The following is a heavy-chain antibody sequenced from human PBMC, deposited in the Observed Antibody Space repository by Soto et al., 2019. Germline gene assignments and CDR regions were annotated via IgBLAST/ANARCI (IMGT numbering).Heavy chain of an antibody. Sequence: SETLSLTCTVSGGSISSSSYYWGWIRQPPGKGLEWIGSIYYSGSTYYNPSLKSRDTISVDTSKNQFSLKLSSVTAADTAVYDCARLRQQLGFYYYGMDVWGQGTTVTVSS. CDR1: GGSISSSSYY. D-gene: IGHD6-13*01. CDR2: IYYSGST. J-gene: IGHJ6*02. V-gene: IGHV4-39*01. CDR3: ARLRQQLGFYYYGMDV.